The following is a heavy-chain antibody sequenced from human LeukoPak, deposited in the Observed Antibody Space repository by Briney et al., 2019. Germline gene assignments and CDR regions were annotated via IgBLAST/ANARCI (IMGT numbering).Heavy chain of an antibody. Sequence: PGGSLRLSCAASGFTFSNYGMNWVRQAPGKGLEWIGNIYYSGITYYNPSLQSRVTISIDTSKNQFSLKLSSLTAADTAVYLCAREQTRGYYGDWGQGTLVTVSS. D-gene: IGHD3-10*01. CDR3: AREQTRGYYGD. CDR1: GFTFSNYGM. CDR2: IYYSGIT. J-gene: IGHJ4*02. V-gene: IGHV4-39*07.